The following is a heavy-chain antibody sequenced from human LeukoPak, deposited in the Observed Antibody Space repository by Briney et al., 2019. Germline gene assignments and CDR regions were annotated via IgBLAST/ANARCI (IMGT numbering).Heavy chain of an antibody. D-gene: IGHD3-3*01. J-gene: IGHJ4*02. V-gene: IGHV4-34*01. CDR1: GGSFSGYY. Sequence: SEILSLTCAVYGGSFSGYYWSWIRQPPGKGLEWIGEINHSGSTNYNPSLKSRVTISVDTSKNQFSLKLSSVTAADTAVYYCARASRGGFWSGYYPFDYWGQGTLVTVSS. CDR3: ARASRGGFWSGYYPFDY. CDR2: INHSGST.